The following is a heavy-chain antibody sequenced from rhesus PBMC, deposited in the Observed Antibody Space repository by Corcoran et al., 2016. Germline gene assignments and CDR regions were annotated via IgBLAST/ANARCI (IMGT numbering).Heavy chain of an antibody. CDR1: GFTFSSYG. J-gene: IGHJ4*01. D-gene: IGHD4-35*01. Sequence: EVQLVETGGGLVQPGGSLRLSCAASGFTFSSYGMSWVRQAPGQGLEWVSGIRYTGGSTYDADAGNGRCTISRDNSKNTLSLQMNSLRAEDTAVYYCAKRENYGNYGYFDYWGQGVLVTVSS. V-gene: IGHV3S5*01. CDR3: AKRENYGNYGYFDY. CDR2: IRYTGGST.